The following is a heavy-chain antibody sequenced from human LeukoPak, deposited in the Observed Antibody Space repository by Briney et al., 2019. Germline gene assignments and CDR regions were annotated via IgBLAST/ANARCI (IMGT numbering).Heavy chain of an antibody. CDR2: INRNGDST. J-gene: IGHJ4*02. CDR3: AREADDGVYYFDC. Sequence: GGSLRLSCAASGFTFDDYGMSWVRQAPGKGLEWVAGINRNGDSTGYADSVKGRFTISRDDAKNSLYLQMNSLRAEDTAVYYCAREADDGVYYFDCWGQGTLVTVSS. V-gene: IGHV3-20*04. D-gene: IGHD5-24*01. CDR1: GFTFDDYG.